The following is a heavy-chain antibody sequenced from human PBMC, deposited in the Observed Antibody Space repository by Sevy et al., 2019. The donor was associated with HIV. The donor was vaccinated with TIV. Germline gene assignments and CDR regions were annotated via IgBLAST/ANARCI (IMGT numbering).Heavy chain of an antibody. CDR1: GFAFYDYS. CDR3: AREGCTRPHDY. J-gene: IGHJ4*02. Sequence: GGSLRLSCAASGFAFYDYSMSWIRQVPGKGLEGFAILSFGCGRINNADSVKGRFTISRDNSKNSFYLQMNNLRVEDTALYYCAREGCTRPHDYWGQGTRVTVSS. V-gene: IGHV3-23*01. D-gene: IGHD2-8*01. CDR2: LSFGCGRI.